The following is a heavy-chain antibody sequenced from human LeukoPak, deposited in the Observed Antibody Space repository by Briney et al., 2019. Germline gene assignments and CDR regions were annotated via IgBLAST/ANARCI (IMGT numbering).Heavy chain of an antibody. CDR3: AREYPLKYFDY. Sequence: PGGSPRLSCAASGFTFSSYWMSRVRQAPGKGLEWVANIKQDGSEKYYVDSVKGRFTISRDNAKSSLYLQMNSLRAEDTAVYYCAREYPLKYFDYWGQGTLVTVSS. J-gene: IGHJ4*02. D-gene: IGHD2-2*02. CDR2: IKQDGSEK. V-gene: IGHV3-7*01. CDR1: GFTFSSYW.